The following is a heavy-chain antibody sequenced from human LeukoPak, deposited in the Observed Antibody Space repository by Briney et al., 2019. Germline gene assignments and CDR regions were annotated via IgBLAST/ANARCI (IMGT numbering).Heavy chain of an antibody. CDR3: ARDIYMLDDFWSGYFFDS. V-gene: IGHV1-2*02. D-gene: IGHD3-3*01. CDR2: INPNTGDT. J-gene: IGHJ4*02. Sequence: ASVKVSCKASGGTFSSYAISWVRQAPGQGLEWMGWINPNTGDTKYAQIFQGRVTMTRDTSITTAYMDLSRLRSDDTAVYFCARDIYMLDDFWSGYFFDSWGQGTLVTVSS. CDR1: GGTFSSYA.